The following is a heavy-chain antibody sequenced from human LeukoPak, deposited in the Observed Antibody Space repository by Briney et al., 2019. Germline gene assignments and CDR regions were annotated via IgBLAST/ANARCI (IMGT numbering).Heavy chain of an antibody. CDR2: IRSGSTYI. CDR1: GFTFSTYS. CDR3: ARDGIFDY. J-gene: IGHJ4*02. V-gene: IGHV3-21*01. Sequence: GGSLRLSCAASGFTFSTYSMKWVRQAPGKGLEWVSSIRSGSTYINYADSVKGRFTISRDDAKNSLYLQMNSLRAEDTAVYYCARDGIFDYWGQGTLVTVSS.